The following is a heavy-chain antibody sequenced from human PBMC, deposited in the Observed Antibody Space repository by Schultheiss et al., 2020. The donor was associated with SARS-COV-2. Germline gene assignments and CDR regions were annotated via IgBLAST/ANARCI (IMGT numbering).Heavy chain of an antibody. Sequence: SETLSLTCTVSGGSISSGGYYWSWIRQHPGKGLEWIGRIYTSGSTNYNPSLKSRVTMSVDTSKNQFSLKLSSVTAADTAVYYCARVNYYDSSGYYDYWGQGTLVTVSS. J-gene: IGHJ4*02. CDR1: GGSISSGGYY. V-gene: IGHV4-61*02. CDR3: ARVNYYDSSGYYDY. D-gene: IGHD3-22*01. CDR2: IYTSGST.